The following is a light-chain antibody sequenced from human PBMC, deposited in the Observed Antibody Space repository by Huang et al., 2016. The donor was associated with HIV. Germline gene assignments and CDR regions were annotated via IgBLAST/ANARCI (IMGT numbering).Light chain of an antibody. J-gene: IGKJ4*01. CDR3: QQYDTWPPLT. V-gene: IGKV3-15*01. Sequence: ILLTQFPATLSVSPGQRVTQSCRASQSVGGKLAWYQQRPGQDPRLLIYGASTRVPTSPDRFSGSGSGTEFTLTISSLQSEDFAVYYCQQYDTWPPLTFGGGTKV. CDR2: GAS. CDR1: QSVGGK.